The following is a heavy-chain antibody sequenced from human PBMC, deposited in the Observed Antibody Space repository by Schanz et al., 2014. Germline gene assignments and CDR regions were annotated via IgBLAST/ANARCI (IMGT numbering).Heavy chain of an antibody. Sequence: QVQLVESGGGVVQPGGSLRLSCAASEFTFSTDAMSWVRQAPGKGLEWVALVSSDGNNDYYTDSVKGRFTISRDNSKNTVHLQMNSLRAEDTAVYYCAKQHIVRGVIYLNWFDSWGQGTLVTVSS. CDR3: AKQHIVRGVIYLNWFDS. D-gene: IGHD3-10*01. V-gene: IGHV3-30*18. CDR1: EFTFSTDA. CDR2: VSSDGNND. J-gene: IGHJ5*01.